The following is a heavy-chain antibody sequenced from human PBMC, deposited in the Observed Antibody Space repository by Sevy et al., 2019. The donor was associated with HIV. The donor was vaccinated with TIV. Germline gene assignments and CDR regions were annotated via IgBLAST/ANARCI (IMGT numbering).Heavy chain of an antibody. CDR2: LSFGCGKI. Sequence: GGSLRLSCVASGFDFSIYSMSWVRQAPGKGLEWVSTLSFGCGKINYADSVKGRFTISRENSKSSVYLQMNNMRVEDTAVYYCAREGCTKPHDYWGQGTLVTVSS. D-gene: IGHD2-8*01. CDR1: GFDFSIYS. J-gene: IGHJ4*02. V-gene: IGHV3-23*01. CDR3: AREGCTKPHDY.